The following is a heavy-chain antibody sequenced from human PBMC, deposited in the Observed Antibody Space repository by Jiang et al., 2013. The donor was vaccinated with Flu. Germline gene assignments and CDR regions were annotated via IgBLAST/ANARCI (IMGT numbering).Heavy chain of an antibody. Sequence: QTLSLTCAISGDSVSSNSAAWNWIRQSPSRGLEWLGRTYYRSKWYNDYAVSVKSRITINPDTSKNQFSLQLNSVTPEDTAVYYCARDILWAAAAAEARNDPYYFDYWGQG. J-gene: IGHJ4*02. V-gene: IGHV6-1*01. CDR2: TYYRSKWYN. CDR1: GDSVSSNSAA. D-gene: IGHD6-13*01. CDR3: ARDILWAAAAAEARNDPYYFDY.